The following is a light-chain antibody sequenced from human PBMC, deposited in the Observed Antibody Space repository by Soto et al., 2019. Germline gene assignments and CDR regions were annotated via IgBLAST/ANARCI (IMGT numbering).Light chain of an antibody. CDR3: QQYNSYLYT. Sequence: DIQMTQSPSTLSASVGDRVTITCRASQSISSGLAWYRQKPGKAPKLLIYKASSLESGVPSRFSGSGSGTEFTLTISSLQPDDFATYYCQQYNSYLYTFGQGTKLEIK. V-gene: IGKV1-5*03. CDR2: KAS. CDR1: QSISSG. J-gene: IGKJ2*01.